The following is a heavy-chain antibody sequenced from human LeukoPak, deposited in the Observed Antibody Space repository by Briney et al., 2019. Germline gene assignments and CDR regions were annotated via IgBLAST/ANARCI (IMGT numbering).Heavy chain of an antibody. D-gene: IGHD5-24*01. CDR3: ATDLLRRDGYTDAFDI. CDR1: GYTLTELS. Sequence: ASVKVSCKVSGYTLTELSMHWVRQAPGKGLEWMGGFDPEDGETIYAQKFQGRVTMAEDTSTDTAYMELSSLRSEDTAVYYCATDLLRRDGYTDAFDIWGQGTMVTVSS. V-gene: IGHV1-24*01. CDR2: FDPEDGET. J-gene: IGHJ3*02.